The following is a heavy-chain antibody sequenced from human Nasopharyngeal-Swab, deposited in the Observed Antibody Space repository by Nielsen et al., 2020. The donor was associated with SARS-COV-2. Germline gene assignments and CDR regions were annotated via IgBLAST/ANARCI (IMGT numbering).Heavy chain of an antibody. J-gene: IGHJ3*02. Sequence: GESLKISCAASGFTFTTYSMTWVRQAPGQGLEWVANVKQDGGEKFYLDSVKGRFTISRDNAKSSLYLQMTSLRAEDTAVYYCVSDESGAFDIWGQGTMVTVSS. D-gene: IGHD3-10*01. CDR1: GFTFTTYS. CDR3: VSDESGAFDI. CDR2: VKQDGGEK. V-gene: IGHV3-7*01.